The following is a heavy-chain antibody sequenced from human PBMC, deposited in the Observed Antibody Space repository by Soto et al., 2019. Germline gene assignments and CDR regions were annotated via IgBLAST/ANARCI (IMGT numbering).Heavy chain of an antibody. V-gene: IGHV4-59*01. CDR1: GGSISTYY. CDR2: IYNSGST. D-gene: IGHD3-10*01. J-gene: IGHJ6*02. Sequence: PSETLSLTFTVSGGSISTYYWSWIRRPPVKGLEWIGYIYNSGSTHSNPSLQSRVTISVDTSKNQFSLKLSSVTAADTAIYYCARARITMVREVIKYNMDVWGQGTTVTVSS. CDR3: ARARITMVREVIKYNMDV.